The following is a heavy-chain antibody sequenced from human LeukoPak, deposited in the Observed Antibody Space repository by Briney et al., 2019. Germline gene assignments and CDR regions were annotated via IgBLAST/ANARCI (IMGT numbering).Heavy chain of an antibody. V-gene: IGHV4-4*07. Sequence: SETLSLTRTVSGGSISSYYWSWIRQPAGKGLEWIGRIYTSESTTYNPSLNSRVTMSVDTSKTQFSLKLSSVTAADTAVYYCASVQGGSGSQYWGQGTLVTVSS. CDR2: IYTSEST. D-gene: IGHD2-15*01. CDR1: GGSISSYY. J-gene: IGHJ4*02. CDR3: ASVQGGSGSQY.